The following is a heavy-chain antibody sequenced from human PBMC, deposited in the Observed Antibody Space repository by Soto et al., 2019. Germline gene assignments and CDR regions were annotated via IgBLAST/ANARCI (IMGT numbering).Heavy chain of an antibody. Sequence: EVQVVESGGGLVQPGRSLRLSCAASGFTFSNYWMTWVRQAPGKGLEWVANINPDGSETYYVDSVKGRFTISRDNAKNSLSLQMYGLRAEDTALYYCARMSYGDYVDFWGQGTLVTVSS. CDR3: ARMSYGDYVDF. J-gene: IGHJ4*02. V-gene: IGHV3-7*04. CDR1: GFTFSNYW. CDR2: INPDGSET. D-gene: IGHD4-17*01.